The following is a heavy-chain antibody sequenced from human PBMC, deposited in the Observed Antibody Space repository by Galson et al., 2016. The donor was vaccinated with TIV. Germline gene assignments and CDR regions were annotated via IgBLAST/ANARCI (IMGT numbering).Heavy chain of an antibody. CDR2: TIPIFGTA. CDR1: GGIFSNYG. Sequence: SVKVSCKASGGIFSNYGINWVRQAPGQGLEWMGGTIPIFGTAIYAQKFQGRVTITADRSTTTVYMELSSLRSEDTAVYYCARGALKYHYDSSGYFFDYWGQGTRVTVSA. D-gene: IGHD3-22*01. CDR3: ARGALKYHYDSSGYFFDY. V-gene: IGHV1-69*06. J-gene: IGHJ4*02.